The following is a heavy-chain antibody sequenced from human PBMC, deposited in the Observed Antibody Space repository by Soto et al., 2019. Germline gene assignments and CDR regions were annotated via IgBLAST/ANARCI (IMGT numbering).Heavy chain of an antibody. CDR3: ARAGQGGRQQLVPFHY. D-gene: IGHD6-13*01. Sequence: QVQLVQSGAEVKKPGSSVKVSCKASGGTFSSYAISWVRQAPGQGLEWMGGIIPIFGTANYAQKFQGRVTITADNSTSTAYMELSSLRSEDTAVYYCARAGQGGRQQLVPFHYWGQGTLVTVSS. CDR2: IIPIFGTA. CDR1: GGTFSSYA. J-gene: IGHJ4*02. V-gene: IGHV1-69*06.